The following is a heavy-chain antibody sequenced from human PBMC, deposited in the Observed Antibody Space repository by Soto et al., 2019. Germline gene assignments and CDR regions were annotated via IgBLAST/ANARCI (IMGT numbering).Heavy chain of an antibody. CDR2: INHSGST. D-gene: IGHD3-3*01. J-gene: IGHJ5*02. V-gene: IGHV4-34*01. CDR1: GGSFSGYY. Sequence: SETLSVTCAVYGGSFSGYYWSWIRQPPGKGLEWIGEINHSGSTNYNPSLKSRVTISVDTSKNQFSLKLSSVTAADTAVYYCARMGPIFGVVIIPVEWFDPWGQGTLVTVSS. CDR3: ARMGPIFGVVIIPVEWFDP.